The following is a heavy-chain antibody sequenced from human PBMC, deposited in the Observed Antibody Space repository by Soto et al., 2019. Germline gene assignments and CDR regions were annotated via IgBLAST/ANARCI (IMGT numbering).Heavy chain of an antibody. CDR1: GFTFSDFY. J-gene: IGHJ4*02. V-gene: IGHV3-11*06. CDR3: VRGGGGGQFDS. Sequence: PGGSLRLSCVASGFTFSDFYMTWIRQAPGKGLEWLSYISPNSKYREYADSVKGRHTISRDNAKKSLYLQMNSLRAEDTAVYYCVRGGGGGQFDSWGQGTLVTVYS. D-gene: IGHD2-21*01. CDR2: ISPNSKYR.